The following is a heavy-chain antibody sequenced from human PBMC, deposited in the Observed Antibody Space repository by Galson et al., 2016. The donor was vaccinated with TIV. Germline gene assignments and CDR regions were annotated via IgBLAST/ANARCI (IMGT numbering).Heavy chain of an antibody. CDR1: GFTFSSYA. J-gene: IGHJ4*02. V-gene: IGHV3-23*01. CDR3: ANRGDTLGFFES. D-gene: IGHD4-17*01. CDR2: ISGWGDST. Sequence: SLRLSCAASGFTFSSYAMTWVRQAPGKGLKWVSTISGWGDSTKYADSVKGRFTISRDNSKNMVYLQMNSLRAEDTAVYYCANRGDTLGFFESWGQGTLVTVSS.